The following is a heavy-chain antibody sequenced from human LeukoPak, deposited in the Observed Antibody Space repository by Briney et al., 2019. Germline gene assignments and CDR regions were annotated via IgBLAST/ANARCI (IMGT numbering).Heavy chain of an antibody. CDR3: ARDGDYVGFGY. J-gene: IGHJ4*02. D-gene: IGHD4-17*01. V-gene: IGHV4-34*01. CDR2: INHSGST. Sequence: SETLSLTCAVYGGSFSGYYWSWIRQPPGKGLEWIGEINHSGSTNYNPSLKSRVTISVDTSKNRFSLKLSSVTAADTAVYYCARDGDYVGFGYWGQGTLVTVSS. CDR1: GGSFSGYY.